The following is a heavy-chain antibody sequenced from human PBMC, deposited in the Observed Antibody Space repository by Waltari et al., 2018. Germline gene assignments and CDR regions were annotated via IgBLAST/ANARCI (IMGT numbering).Heavy chain of an antibody. CDR3: ARELILTTETFDI. Sequence: QVQVVESGGGVVQPGGSLRLSCAASQFTFSSYVMHWVRQAPGKGLEWVAIIWFDGTNKYYADSVKGRFTVSRDNSNNMLYLQMNSLRADDSAIYYCARELILTTETFDIWGQGTMVTVSS. CDR2: IWFDGTNK. D-gene: IGHD1-1*01. CDR1: QFTFSSYV. J-gene: IGHJ3*02. V-gene: IGHV3-33*08.